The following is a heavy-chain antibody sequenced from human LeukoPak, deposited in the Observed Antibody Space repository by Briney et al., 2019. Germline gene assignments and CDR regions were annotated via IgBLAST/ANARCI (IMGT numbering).Heavy chain of an antibody. Sequence: SETLSLTCAVYGGSFSGYYWSWIRQPPGKGLEWIGEINHSGSTNYNPSLKSRVTISVDTSKNQFSLKLSSVTAAETAVYYCGRVSWGYSYRSEPFDYWGQGTLVTVSS. J-gene: IGHJ4*02. CDR3: GRVSWGYSYRSEPFDY. V-gene: IGHV4-34*01. CDR1: GGSFSGYY. D-gene: IGHD5-18*01. CDR2: INHSGST.